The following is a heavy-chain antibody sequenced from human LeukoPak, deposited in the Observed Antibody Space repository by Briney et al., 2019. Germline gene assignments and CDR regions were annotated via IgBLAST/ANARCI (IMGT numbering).Heavy chain of an antibody. CDR2: ISSSSSYI. Sequence: GGSLRLSCAASGFTFSSYSMNWVRQAPGKGLEWVSSISSSSSYIYYADSVKGRFTISRDNAKNSLYLQMNSLRAEDTAVYYCARDFDIVATMSAFDIWGQGTMVTVSS. CDR1: GFTFSSYS. J-gene: IGHJ3*02. CDR3: ARDFDIVATMSAFDI. D-gene: IGHD5-12*01. V-gene: IGHV3-21*01.